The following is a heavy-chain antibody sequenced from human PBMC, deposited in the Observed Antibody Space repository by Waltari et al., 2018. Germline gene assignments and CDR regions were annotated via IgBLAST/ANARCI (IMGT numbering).Heavy chain of an antibody. CDR2: IYYSGST. V-gene: IGHV4-59*01. CDR3: ARGALSIYGSGSYYRYGMDV. CDR1: GGSISSYY. J-gene: IGHJ6*02. Sequence: QVQLQESGPGLVKPSETLSLTCTVSGGSISSYYWSWIRQPPGKGLEWIGYIYYSGSTYYNPSLKSRVTIAVDTSKNQFSLKLSSVTAAATAVYYCARGALSIYGSGSYYRYGMDVWGQGTTVTVSS. D-gene: IGHD3-10*01.